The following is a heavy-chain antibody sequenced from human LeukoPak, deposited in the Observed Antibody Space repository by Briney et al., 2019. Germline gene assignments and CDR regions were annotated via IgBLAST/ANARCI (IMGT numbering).Heavy chain of an antibody. J-gene: IGHJ4*02. D-gene: IGHD3-22*01. V-gene: IGHV3-48*01. CDR3: ATLPYYYDSSGSYYFDY. Sequence: PGGSLRLSCAASGFTFSSYGMTWVRQAPGKGLEWVSYISSSSSTIYYADSVKGRFTISRDNAKNSLYLQMNSLRVEDTAVYYCATLPYYYDSSGSYYFDYWGQGTLVTVSS. CDR1: GFTFSSYG. CDR2: ISSSSSTI.